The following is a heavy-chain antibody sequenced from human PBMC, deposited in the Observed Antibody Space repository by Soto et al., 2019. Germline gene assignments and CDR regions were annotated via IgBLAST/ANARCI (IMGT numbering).Heavy chain of an antibody. CDR1: GFTFSSYA. V-gene: IGHV3-64*04. J-gene: IGHJ4*02. Sequence: PGGSLRLSCSASGFTFSSYAMHWVRQAPGKELEYVAAISSNGGSTYYADSVKGRFTISRDNSKNTLYLQMNSLRAEDTAVYYCARDFGSGILDYWGQGTRVTVSS. CDR2: ISSNGGST. D-gene: IGHD3-3*01. CDR3: ARDFGSGILDY.